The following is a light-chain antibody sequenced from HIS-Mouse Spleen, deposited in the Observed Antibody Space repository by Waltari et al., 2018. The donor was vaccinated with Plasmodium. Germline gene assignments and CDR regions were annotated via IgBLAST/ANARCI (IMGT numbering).Light chain of an antibody. Sequence: SYELTQPPSVSVSPGQTARITCSGDALPKKYAYWYQQKAGQATVLVIYEDSKRPSGIPGRFSGSSSGTMATLTISGAQVEDEADYYCYSTDSSGKHRVFGGGTKLTVL. V-gene: IGLV3-10*01. CDR2: EDS. CDR3: YSTDSSGKHRV. CDR1: ALPKKY. J-gene: IGLJ3*02.